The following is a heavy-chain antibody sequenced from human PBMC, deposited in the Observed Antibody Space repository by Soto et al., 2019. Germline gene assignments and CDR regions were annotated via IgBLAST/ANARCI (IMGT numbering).Heavy chain of an antibody. J-gene: IGHJ5*02. Sequence: QVQLQQSGPGLLKPSETLSLTCSVSGGAITDNYWTWIRQSPGKGLECVGYIYYTGITNYNPSLKRRVTISLDRSKNQFSMNLDSVTAADTAVYYCARARDCDFWGGRNWFDPWGQGTLVTVSS. CDR3: ARARDCDFWGGRNWFDP. CDR2: IYYTGIT. CDR1: GGAITDNY. D-gene: IGHD3-3*01. V-gene: IGHV4-59*01.